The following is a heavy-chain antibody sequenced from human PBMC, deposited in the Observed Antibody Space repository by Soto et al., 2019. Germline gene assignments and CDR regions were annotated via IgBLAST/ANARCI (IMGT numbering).Heavy chain of an antibody. D-gene: IGHD2-15*01. J-gene: IGHJ1*01. CDR3: ARAHQLLLHVQH. CDR1: GGSISSGGYY. CDR2: IYYSGST. Sequence: PSETLSLTCTVSGGSISSGGYYCSWIRQHPGKGLEWIGYIYYSGSTYYNPSLKSRVTISVDTSKNQFSLKLSSVTAADTAVYYCARAHQLLLHVQHWGQGTLVTVSS. V-gene: IGHV4-31*03.